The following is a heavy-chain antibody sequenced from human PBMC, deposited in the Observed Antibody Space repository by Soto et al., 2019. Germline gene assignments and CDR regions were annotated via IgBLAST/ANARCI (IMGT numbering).Heavy chain of an antibody. CDR1: GFTFRNSA. CDR3: AKNLQSVFCASGVCMAGGDVYH. Sequence: EVQLSESGGGLVQPGGSLRLSCVASGFTFRNSAMSWVRQAPGKGLEWVAAISGRGESTCYADSVKGRFTISRDNSKNTLCLQMNSLRAEETVVYYCAKNLQSVFCASGVCMAGGDVYHWGRGSLVTVSS. D-gene: IGHD2-8*01. V-gene: IGHV3-23*01. J-gene: IGHJ1*01. CDR2: ISGRGEST.